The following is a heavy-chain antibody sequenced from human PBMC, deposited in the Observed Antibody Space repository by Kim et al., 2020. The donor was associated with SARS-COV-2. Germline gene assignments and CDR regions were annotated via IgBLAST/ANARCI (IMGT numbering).Heavy chain of an antibody. CDR1: GFTFSRYW. D-gene: IGHD4-17*01. J-gene: IGHJ4*02. V-gene: IGHV3-74*01. CDR2: INPDGSSI. Sequence: GGSLRLSCEVSGFTFSRYWMHWVRQGPGKGLEWVSRINPDGSSISYADSVKGRFTISRDNAKNTLYPQMNSLRADDTAVYYCTSRSVTAVPYFDYWGQG. CDR3: TSRSVTAVPYFDY.